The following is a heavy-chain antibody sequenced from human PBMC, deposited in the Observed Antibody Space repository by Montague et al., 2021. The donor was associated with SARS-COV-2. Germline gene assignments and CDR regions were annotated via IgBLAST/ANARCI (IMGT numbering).Heavy chain of an antibody. CDR3: GSPTYYYDSSCSDAFDI. CDR1: GGSISSSSYY. CDR2: IYYSGST. Sequence: SETLSLTCTVSGGSISSSSYYWGWIRQPPGKGLEWIGSIYYSGSTYYNPSLKSRVTISVDTSKNQFSLKLSSVTAADTAVYYCGSPTYYYDSSCSDAFDIWGQGTMVTVSS. D-gene: IGHD3-22*01. V-gene: IGHV4-39*01. J-gene: IGHJ3*02.